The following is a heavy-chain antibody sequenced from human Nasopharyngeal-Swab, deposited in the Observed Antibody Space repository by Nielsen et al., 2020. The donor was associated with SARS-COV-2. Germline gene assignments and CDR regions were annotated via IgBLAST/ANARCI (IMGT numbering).Heavy chain of an antibody. CDR3: ARARYGSGSYSFDY. CDR1: GFTLSSYS. V-gene: IGHV3-48*02. Sequence: GESLKISCAASGFTLSSYSMNWVRQAPGKGLEWVSYISSSSSTKYYADSVEGRFTISRDNAKNSLYLQMNSLRDEDTAVYYCARARYGSGSYSFDYWGQGTLVTVSS. CDR2: ISSSSSTK. J-gene: IGHJ4*02. D-gene: IGHD3-10*01.